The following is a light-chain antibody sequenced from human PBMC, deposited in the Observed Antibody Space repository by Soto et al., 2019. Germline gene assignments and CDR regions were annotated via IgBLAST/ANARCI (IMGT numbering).Light chain of an antibody. V-gene: IGKV1-39*01. CDR1: QSISSY. J-gene: IGKJ2*01. CDR3: QQSYCTPPYT. Sequence: DIQMTQSPSSLSASVGDRVTITCRASQSISSYLNWYQQKPGKAPKLLIYAASSLQSGVPSRFSGSASGTAFTLPITSLQPEDFATYYCQQSYCTPPYTFGHGTKLEIK. CDR2: AAS.